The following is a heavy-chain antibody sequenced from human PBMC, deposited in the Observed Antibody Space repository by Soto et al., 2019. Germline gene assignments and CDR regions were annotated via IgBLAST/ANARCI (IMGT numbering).Heavy chain of an antibody. CDR3: AHRQEWLVLSYYYYGMDV. CDR2: IYWDDDK. J-gene: IGHJ6*02. V-gene: IGHV2-5*02. D-gene: IGHD6-19*01. Sequence: QITLKESGPTLVKPTQTLTLTCTFSGFSLSTSGVGVGWIRQPPGKALEWLALIYWDDDKRYSPSLKSRLTITQDTSKNQVVLTMTNMDPVDTATYYCAHRQEWLVLSYYYYGMDVWGQGTTVTVSS. CDR1: GFSLSTSGVG.